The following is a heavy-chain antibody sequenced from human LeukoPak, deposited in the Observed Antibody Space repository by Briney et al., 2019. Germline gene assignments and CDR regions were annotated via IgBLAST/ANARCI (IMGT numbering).Heavy chain of an antibody. CDR3: AREPLYYYYMDV. J-gene: IGHJ6*03. V-gene: IGHV4-39*07. CDR1: GGSIGSSSYY. CDR2: IYYSGST. Sequence: SETLSLTCTVSGGSIGSSSYYWGWIRQSPGKGLEWIGSIYYSGSTYYNPSLKSRVTISVDTSKNQFSLKLSSVTAADTAVYYCAREPLYYYYMDVWGKGTTVTVSS.